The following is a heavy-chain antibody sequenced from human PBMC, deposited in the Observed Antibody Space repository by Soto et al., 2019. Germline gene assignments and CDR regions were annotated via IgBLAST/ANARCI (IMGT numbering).Heavy chain of an antibody. CDR2: IKQDGSEK. CDR3: ARTPSPIVVVPAAMMDYYCYYMDV. Sequence: SLRLSCAASGFTFSSYWMSWVRQAPGKGLEWVANIKQDGSEKYYVDSVKGRFTISRDNAKNSLYLQMNSLRAEDTAVYYCARTPSPIVVVPAAMMDYYCYYMDVWGKGTTVTVSS. V-gene: IGHV3-7*01. CDR1: GFTFSSYW. J-gene: IGHJ6*03. D-gene: IGHD2-2*01.